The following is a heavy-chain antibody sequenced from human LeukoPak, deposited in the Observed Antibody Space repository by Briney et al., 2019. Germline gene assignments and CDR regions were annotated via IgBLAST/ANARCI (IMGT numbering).Heavy chain of an antibody. D-gene: IGHD4-11*01. V-gene: IGHV3-74*01. CDR1: GFTFTAHW. CDR3: PRDIAYSFWFDP. Sequence: PGGSLRLSCAASGFTFTAHWMHWVRQAPGKGLVWVSRIKTDGSGTVYADSVKGRFTISRDNAKNTVYLQMNSLRAEDTAVYYCPRDIAYSFWFDPWGQGSLVTVSS. J-gene: IGHJ5*02. CDR2: IKTDGSGT.